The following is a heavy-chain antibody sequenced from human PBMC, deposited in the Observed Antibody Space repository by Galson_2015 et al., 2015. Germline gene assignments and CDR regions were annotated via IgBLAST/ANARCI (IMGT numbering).Heavy chain of an antibody. CDR3: ARDKISSSYGMDV. Sequence: SVKVSCKASGGTFTGYAISWVRQAPGQGLEWMGGIIPIFGTANYAQKFQGRVTITADESTSTAYMELSSLRSEDTAVYYCARDKISSSYGMDVWGQGTTVTVSS. J-gene: IGHJ6*02. CDR1: GGTFTGYA. V-gene: IGHV1-69*13. D-gene: IGHD6-19*01. CDR2: IIPIFGTA.